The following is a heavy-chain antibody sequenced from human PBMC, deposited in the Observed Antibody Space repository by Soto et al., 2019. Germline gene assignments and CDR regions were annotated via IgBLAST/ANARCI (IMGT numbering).Heavy chain of an antibody. Sequence: QLQLQESGSGLVKPSQTLSLTCAVSGGSISSGGYSWSWIRQPPGKGLEWMGYSYDSGSTYYNPSLKSRVTRAVDRSKTQFSLTLSSVTAADPAVYYSARSTTTLPTVDYWGQGTVVTGSS. D-gene: IGHD4-17*01. V-gene: IGHV4-30-2*01. J-gene: IGHJ4*02. CDR2: SYDSGST. CDR3: ARSTTTLPTVDY. CDR1: GGSISSGGYS.